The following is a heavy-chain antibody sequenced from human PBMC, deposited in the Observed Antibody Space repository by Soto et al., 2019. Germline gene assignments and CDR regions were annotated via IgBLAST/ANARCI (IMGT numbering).Heavy chain of an antibody. D-gene: IGHD3-3*01. Sequence: GGSLRLSCAASGFTFSSYDMHWVRQAPGKGLERVAVIWYDGSNKYFADSVKGRFTISRDNSKNTLYLQMNSLRAEDTDVYYCAIARIKIFGVVIPPLDYWGQGTLVTVSS. J-gene: IGHJ4*02. CDR1: GFTFSSYD. CDR2: IWYDGSNK. CDR3: AIARIKIFGVVIPPLDY. V-gene: IGHV3-33*01.